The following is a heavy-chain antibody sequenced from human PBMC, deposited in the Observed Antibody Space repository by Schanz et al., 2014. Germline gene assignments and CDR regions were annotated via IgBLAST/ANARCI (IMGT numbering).Heavy chain of an antibody. CDR1: GFTFSGYG. Sequence: QVQLVESGGGVVQPGRSLRLSCAASGFTFSGYGMHWVRQAPGKGLEWVAIISYDGRHKNYVDSVKGRFTISRDNAKNSLYLQMNSLRAEDTAVYYCARDKGGLIPFDYWGQGTLITVSS. D-gene: IGHD2-15*01. CDR3: ARDKGGLIPFDY. CDR2: ISYDGRHK. V-gene: IGHV3-30*03. J-gene: IGHJ4*02.